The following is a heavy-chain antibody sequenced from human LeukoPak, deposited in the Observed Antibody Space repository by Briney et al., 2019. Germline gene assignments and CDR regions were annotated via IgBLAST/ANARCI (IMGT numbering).Heavy chain of an antibody. CDR3: ARDCSSTSCLPDQNYYYYYGMDV. Sequence: GASVKVSCKASGYTFTSYGISWVRQAPGQGLEWMGWISAYNGNTNYARKLQGRVTMTTDTSTSTAYMELRSLRSDDTAVYYCARDCSSTSCLPDQNYYYYYGMDVWGQGTTVTVSS. V-gene: IGHV1-18*01. CDR2: ISAYNGNT. D-gene: IGHD2-2*01. J-gene: IGHJ6*02. CDR1: GYTFTSYG.